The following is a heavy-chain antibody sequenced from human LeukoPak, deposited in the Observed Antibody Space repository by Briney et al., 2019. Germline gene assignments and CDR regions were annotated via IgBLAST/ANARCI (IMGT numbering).Heavy chain of an antibody. CDR3: ARSDCTGDGCYNH. Sequence: SETLSLTCSVSGDSVTSYYWSWIRQPPGKGLEWIGYVSSDGTTNYTPSLRSRVIMSVDTAKNHISLSLTSLTAADTAIYYCARSDCTGDGCYNHWGRGTLVTVSS. CDR2: VSSDGTT. J-gene: IGHJ4*02. CDR1: GDSVTSYY. V-gene: IGHV4-59*08. D-gene: IGHD2-8*02.